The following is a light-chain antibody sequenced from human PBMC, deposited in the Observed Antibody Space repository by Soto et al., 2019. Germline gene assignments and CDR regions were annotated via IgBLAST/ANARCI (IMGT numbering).Light chain of an antibody. CDR2: DVS. Sequence: QSVLTQPASVSGSPGQSITISCTGTISDIGGYNYVSWFQQHPGKAPKLMISDVSNRPSGVSNRFSGSKSGNTASLTISGLQAEDEADYYCSSYTSGSTFYVFGTGTKVTVL. CDR1: ISDIGGYNY. CDR3: SSYTSGSTFYV. V-gene: IGLV2-14*01. J-gene: IGLJ1*01.